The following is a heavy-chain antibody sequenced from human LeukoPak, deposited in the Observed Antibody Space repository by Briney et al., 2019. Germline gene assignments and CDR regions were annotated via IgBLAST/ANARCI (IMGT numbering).Heavy chain of an antibody. J-gene: IGHJ4*02. V-gene: IGHV4-39*07. CDR3: ARERITMVRGLDY. D-gene: IGHD3-10*01. CDR2: IYYNGST. CDR1: GGPIGSSSYF. Sequence: SETLSLTCTFSGGPIGSSSYFWGWIRQPPGKGLEWIGSIYYNGSTYYNPSLKSRITISMDTSNNQFSLKLRSVTAADTAVYYCARERITMVRGLDYWGQGTRVIVSS.